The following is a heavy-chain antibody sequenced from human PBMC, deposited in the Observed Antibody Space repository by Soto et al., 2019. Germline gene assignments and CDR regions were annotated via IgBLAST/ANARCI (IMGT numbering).Heavy chain of an antibody. V-gene: IGHV3-30*18. J-gene: IGHJ3*02. Sequence: QVQLVESGGGVVQPGRSLRLSCAASGFTFSTYGMYWVRQAPGKGLEWVAVISDDGNSKYYADSVKGRFTISRDNSKNTVYLQMNSLRLEGTAVYYCAKDQTHAFDIWGQGTMVTVSS. CDR1: GFTFSTYG. CDR2: ISDDGNSK. CDR3: AKDQTHAFDI.